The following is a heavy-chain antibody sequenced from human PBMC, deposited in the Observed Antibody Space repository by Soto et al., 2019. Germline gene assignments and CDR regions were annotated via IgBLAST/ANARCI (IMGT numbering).Heavy chain of an antibody. D-gene: IGHD1-26*01. CDR2: IIPIFGTA. CDR3: ARNRLVGAKGNYYYYGMDV. Sequence: GASVKVSCKASGGTFSSYAISWVRQAPGQGLEWMGGIIPIFGTANYAQKFQGRVTITADKSTSTAYMELSSLRSEDTAVYYCARNRLVGAKGNYYYYGMDVWGQGTTVTSP. V-gene: IGHV1-69*06. J-gene: IGHJ6*02. CDR1: GGTFSSYA.